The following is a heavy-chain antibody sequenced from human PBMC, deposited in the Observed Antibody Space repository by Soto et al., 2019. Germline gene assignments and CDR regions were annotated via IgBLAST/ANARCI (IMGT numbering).Heavy chain of an antibody. Sequence: SETLSLTCTVSGGSISSYYWSWIRQPPGKGLEWIGYIYYSGSTNYNPSLKSRVTISVDTSKNQFSLKLSSVTAADTAVYYCARAGSECSSTSCSSFDYWGQGTLVTVSS. J-gene: IGHJ4*02. CDR1: GGSISSYY. D-gene: IGHD2-2*01. CDR3: ARAGSECSSTSCSSFDY. CDR2: IYYSGST. V-gene: IGHV4-59*01.